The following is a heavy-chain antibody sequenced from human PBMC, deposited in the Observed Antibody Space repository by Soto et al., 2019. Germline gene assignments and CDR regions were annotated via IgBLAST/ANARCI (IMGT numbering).Heavy chain of an antibody. CDR3: ARGETAHWYLDL. J-gene: IGHJ2*01. Sequence: PGGSLRLSCGVSGFTFSSYWMSWVRQAPGKGLEWVANIKQDGSEKYYVGSVKGRFTISKDNAKNSLYLQMNSLRAEDTAVYYCARGETAHWYLDLWGRGTLVTVSS. CDR2: IKQDGSEK. CDR1: GFTFSSYW. D-gene: IGHD1-1*01. V-gene: IGHV3-7*04.